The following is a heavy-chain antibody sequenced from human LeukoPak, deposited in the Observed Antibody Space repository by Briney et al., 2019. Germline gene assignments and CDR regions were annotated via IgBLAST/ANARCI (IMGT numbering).Heavy chain of an antibody. CDR2: INPNSGGT. CDR3: ARCPTVTSRRWFDP. V-gene: IGHV1-2*02. J-gene: IGHJ5*02. D-gene: IGHD4-17*01. Sequence: ASVTVSCKASGYTFTGYYMHWVRQAPGQGLEWMGWINPNSGGTNYAQKFQGRVTMTRDTSISTAYMELSRLRSDDTAVYYCARCPTVTSRRWFDPWGQGTLVTVSS. CDR1: GYTFTGYY.